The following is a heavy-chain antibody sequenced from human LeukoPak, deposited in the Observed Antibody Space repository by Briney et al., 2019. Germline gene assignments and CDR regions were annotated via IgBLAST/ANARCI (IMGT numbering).Heavy chain of an antibody. CDR1: GFTFSDHH. J-gene: IGHJ6*03. D-gene: IGHD2-2*01. V-gene: IGHV3-72*01. CDR2: TRNKANSYTT. Sequence: GGSLRLSCAASGFTFSDHHMDWVRQAPGKGLEWVGRTRNKANSYTTEYAASVKGRFTISRDDSKNSLYLQMNSLKTEDTAVYYCAREGYCSSTICYFFGYYYYYMDVWGKGTPVTVSS. CDR3: AREGYCSSTICYFFGYYYYYMDV.